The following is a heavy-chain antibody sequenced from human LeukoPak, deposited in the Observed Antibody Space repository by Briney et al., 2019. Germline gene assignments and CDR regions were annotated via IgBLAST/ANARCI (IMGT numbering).Heavy chain of an antibody. V-gene: IGHV3-23*01. J-gene: IGHJ5*02. CDR2: ISGSGGST. CDR3: AKDTRSSSWYRFDP. Sequence: GGSLRLSCAASGFTFSSYGMSWVRQAPGKGLEWVSAISGSGGSTYYADSVKGRFTISRDNSKNTLYLQMNSLRAEDTAVYYCAKDTRSSSWYRFDPWGQGTLVTVSS. D-gene: IGHD6-13*01. CDR1: GFTFSSYG.